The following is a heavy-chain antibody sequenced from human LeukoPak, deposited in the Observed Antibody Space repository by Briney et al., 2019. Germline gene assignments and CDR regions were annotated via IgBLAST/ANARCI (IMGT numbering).Heavy chain of an antibody. CDR2: INHSGST. J-gene: IGHJ5*02. CDR3: ARDLNWFDP. CDR1: GGSFSGYY. V-gene: IGHV4-34*01. Sequence: SETLSLTCTVYGGSFSGYYWSWIRQPPGKGLEWIGEINHSGSTNYNPSLKSRVTISVDTSKNQFSLKLCSVTAADTAVYYCARDLNWFDPWGQGTLVTVSS.